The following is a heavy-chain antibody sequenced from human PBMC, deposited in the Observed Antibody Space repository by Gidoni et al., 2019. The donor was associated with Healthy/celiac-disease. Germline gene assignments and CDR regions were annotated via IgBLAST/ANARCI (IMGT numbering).Heavy chain of an antibody. D-gene: IGHD3-22*01. CDR2: IWYDGSNK. V-gene: IGHV3-33*01. CDR1: GFTFSSYG. CDR3: ARDDSSGYYYGYPDY. Sequence: QVQLVESGVGVVQPVGSLRLSCAASGFTFSSYGMHWVRQAPGKGLEWVAVIWYDGSNKYYADSVKGRFTISRDNSKNTLYLQMNSLRAEDTAVYYCARDDSSGYYYGYPDYWGQGTLVTVSS. J-gene: IGHJ4*02.